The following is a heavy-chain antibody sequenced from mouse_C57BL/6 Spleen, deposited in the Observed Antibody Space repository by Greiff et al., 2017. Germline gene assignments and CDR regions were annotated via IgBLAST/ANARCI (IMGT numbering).Heavy chain of an antibody. CDR1: GYSITSGYD. J-gene: IGHJ1*03. Sequence: EVQLVESGPGMVKPSQSLSLTCTVTGYSITSGYDWHWIRHFPGNKLEWMGYISYSGSTNYNPSLKSRISITHDTSKNHFFLKLNSVTTEDTATYYCARELGRRGYFDVWGTGTTVTVSS. V-gene: IGHV3-1*01. D-gene: IGHD4-1*01. CDR2: ISYSGST. CDR3: ARELGRRGYFDV.